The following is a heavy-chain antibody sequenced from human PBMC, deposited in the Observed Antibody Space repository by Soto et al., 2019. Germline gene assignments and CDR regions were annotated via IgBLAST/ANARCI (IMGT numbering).Heavy chain of an antibody. Sequence: GGSLRLSCASSGFTFSTYRMNWVRQAPGKGLEWVSTISSSSSNIYYADSVTGRFTISRDNAKNSLYLQMNSLRAEDTAIYYCAREGEYDIFDYWGQGTLVTVSS. CDR2: ISSSSSNI. J-gene: IGHJ4*02. V-gene: IGHV3-21*01. CDR1: GFTFSTYR. D-gene: IGHD3-9*01. CDR3: AREGEYDIFDY.